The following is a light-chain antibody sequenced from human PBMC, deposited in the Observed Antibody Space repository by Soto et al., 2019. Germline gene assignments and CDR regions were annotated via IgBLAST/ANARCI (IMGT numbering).Light chain of an antibody. Sequence: EIVLTQSPGTLSLSPGERATLSCRASQSVSSNYLAWYQQKPGQAPRLLIFVASSRASGIPDRFSGSGSGTDFTLTIGRLEPEDFAVYYCQQYGRSPATFGQGTKVDIK. CDR1: QSVSSNY. CDR2: VAS. V-gene: IGKV3-20*01. J-gene: IGKJ1*01. CDR3: QQYGRSPAT.